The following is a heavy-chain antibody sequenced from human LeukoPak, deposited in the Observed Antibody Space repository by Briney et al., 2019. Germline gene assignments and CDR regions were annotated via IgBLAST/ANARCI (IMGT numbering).Heavy chain of an antibody. V-gene: IGHV3-23*01. D-gene: IGHD4-17*01. CDR2: ISGSGGTT. J-gene: IGHJ4*02. Sequence: GGSLRLSCAASGFTFTNYAMSWVRQAPGKGLEWVSAISGSGGTTYYADSVKGRFTISRDNSKNTLYLQMDSLRAEDTAVYYCARSTTVTLQSFDYWGQGTLVTVSS. CDR3: ARSTTVTLQSFDY. CDR1: GFTFTNYA.